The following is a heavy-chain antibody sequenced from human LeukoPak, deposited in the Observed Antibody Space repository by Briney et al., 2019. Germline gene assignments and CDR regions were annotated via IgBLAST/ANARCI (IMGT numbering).Heavy chain of an antibody. V-gene: IGHV1-69*04. CDR1: GGTFSSYA. Sequence: SVKVSCKASGGTFSSYAISWVRQAPGQGLEWMGRIIPILGIANYAQKFQGRVTITADKSTSTAYMELSSLRSEDTAVYYCARDHSTSGFDYWGQGALVTVSS. J-gene: IGHJ4*02. CDR2: IIPILGIA. CDR3: ARDHSTSGFDY. D-gene: IGHD1-14*01.